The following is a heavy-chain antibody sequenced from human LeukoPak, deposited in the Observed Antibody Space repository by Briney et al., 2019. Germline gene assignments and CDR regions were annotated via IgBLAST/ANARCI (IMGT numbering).Heavy chain of an antibody. CDR3: STDPRLLIY. D-gene: IGHD2-8*01. CDR1: GFTFSSYE. V-gene: IGHV3-21*04. CDR2: ISSSSRDYI. J-gene: IGHJ4*01. Sequence: GGPLRLSCAASGFTFSSYEMNWVRQAPGKGLEWVASISSSSRDYIYYADSVKGRFTVSRDNAKNSLYLQMNSLRPDDTALYYCSTDPRLLIYWGHGTLVTVSS.